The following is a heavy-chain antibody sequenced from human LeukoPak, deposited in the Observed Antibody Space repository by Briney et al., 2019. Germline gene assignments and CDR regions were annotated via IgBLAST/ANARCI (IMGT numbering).Heavy chain of an antibody. J-gene: IGHJ4*02. CDR1: GFTFSSYA. CDR2: VSSDGTIQ. Sequence: GGSLRLSCAASGFTFSSYAMSWVRQAPGKGLEWVTVVSSDGTIQYYEDSVKGRFTISRDNSKNTVHLQMNSLRAEDTAVYYCAKYFSGSFDYWGQGTLVTVSS. V-gene: IGHV3-30*18. D-gene: IGHD2-15*01. CDR3: AKYFSGSFDY.